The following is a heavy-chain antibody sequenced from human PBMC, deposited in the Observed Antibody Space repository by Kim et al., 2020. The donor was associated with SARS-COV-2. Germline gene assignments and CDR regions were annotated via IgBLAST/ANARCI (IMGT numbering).Heavy chain of an antibody. CDR3: AMGRRYEGMDI. Sequence: SVKVSCRVAGGTFQVNKISWIREAPGQGLEWMGGVIPTLDTIDYAQKFRGRLTITADEATKTAFMELTSLKFEDTATYYCAMGRRYEGMDIWGQGTKVNVSS. V-gene: IGHV1-69*13. D-gene: IGHD3-9*01. CDR2: VIPTLDTI. J-gene: IGHJ6*02. CDR1: GGTFQVNK.